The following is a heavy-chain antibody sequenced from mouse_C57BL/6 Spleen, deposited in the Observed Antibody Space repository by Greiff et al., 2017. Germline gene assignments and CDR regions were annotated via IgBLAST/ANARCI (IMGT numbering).Heavy chain of an antibody. D-gene: IGHD1-1*01. V-gene: IGHV1-82*01. CDR2: LYPGDGDT. CDR1: GYTFSSSW. Sequence: QVQLKQSGPELVKPGASVKISCKASGYTFSSSWMNWVKQRPGKGLEWIGRLYPGDGDTNYNGKFKGKATLTADKSSSTAYMQLSSLTSEDSAVYFCARSLITTVVESYFDYWGQGTTLTVSS. CDR3: ARSLITTVVESYFDY. J-gene: IGHJ2*01.